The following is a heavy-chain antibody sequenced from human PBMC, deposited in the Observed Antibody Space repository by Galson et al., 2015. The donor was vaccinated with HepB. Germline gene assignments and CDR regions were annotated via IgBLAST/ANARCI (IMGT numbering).Heavy chain of an antibody. CDR1: GATFSSTS. Sequence: SVKVSCKVSGATFSSTSITWLRQAPGQGFEWMGVIIPIFGTTNYAQKFQGRVTITADESTGTTYLEITNLRSDDAAMYYCARPVGMGAFDIWGQGTMVTVSS. CDR2: IIPIFGTT. J-gene: IGHJ3*02. V-gene: IGHV1-69*13. CDR3: ARPVGMGAFDI. D-gene: IGHD2-21*01.